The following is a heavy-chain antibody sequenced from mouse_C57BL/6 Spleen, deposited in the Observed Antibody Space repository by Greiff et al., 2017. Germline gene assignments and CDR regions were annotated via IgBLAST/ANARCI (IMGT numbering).Heavy chain of an antibody. CDR3: ATDCYYPLCFAY. Sequence: VQLKQSGAELVRPGASVKLSCTASGFNIKDDYMHWVKQRPEQGLEWIGWIDPENGDTEYASKFQGKATITADKSSTTAYLQLSSLTSEDTAVYYCATDCYYPLCFAYWGQGTLVTVSA. CDR1: GFNIKDDY. V-gene: IGHV14-4*01. CDR2: IDPENGDT. D-gene: IGHD2-3*01. J-gene: IGHJ3*01.